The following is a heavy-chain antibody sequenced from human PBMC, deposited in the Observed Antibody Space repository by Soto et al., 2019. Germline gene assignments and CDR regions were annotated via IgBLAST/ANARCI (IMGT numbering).Heavy chain of an antibody. V-gene: IGHV4-31*03. CDR2: IYYSGST. CDR3: ARVVTILLWFGELPHSDYMDV. CDR1: GGSISSGGYY. J-gene: IGHJ6*03. Sequence: SETLSLTCTVSGGSISSGGYYWSWIRQHPGKGLEWIGYIYYSGSTYYNPSLKSRVTISVDTSKNQFSLKLSSVTAADTAVYYCARVVTILLWFGELPHSDYMDVWGKGTTDTVSS. D-gene: IGHD3-10*01.